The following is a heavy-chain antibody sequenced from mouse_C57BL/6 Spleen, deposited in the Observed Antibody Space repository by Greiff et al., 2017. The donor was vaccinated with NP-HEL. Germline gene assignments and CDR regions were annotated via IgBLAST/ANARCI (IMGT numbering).Heavy chain of an antibody. CDR3: TTPQLTGTAWFAY. CDR1: GFNIKDYY. D-gene: IGHD4-1*01. Sequence: EVQLQQSGAELVRPGASVKLSCTASGFNIKDYYMHWVKQRPEQGLEWIGRIDPEDGDTEYAPKFQGKATMTADTSSNTAYLQLSSLTSEDTAVYYCTTPQLTGTAWFAYWGQGTLVTVSA. V-gene: IGHV14-1*01. J-gene: IGHJ3*01. CDR2: IDPEDGDT.